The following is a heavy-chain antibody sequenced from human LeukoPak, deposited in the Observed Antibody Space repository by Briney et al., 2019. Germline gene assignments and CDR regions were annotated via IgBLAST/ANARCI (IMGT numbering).Heavy chain of an antibody. D-gene: IGHD2-8*01. Sequence: GGPLRLSCATSVFAFSNYAMSWFRQAPGKGLEWVSGISGVNTYYADSVKGRFTISRDNSKNVLYVQMNRLRVEDTAVYFCAKDVCTSPRCLLYSDSWGQGTLVTVSS. CDR3: AKDVCTSPRCLLYSDS. CDR1: VFAFSNYA. CDR2: ISGVNT. V-gene: IGHV3-23*01. J-gene: IGHJ4*02.